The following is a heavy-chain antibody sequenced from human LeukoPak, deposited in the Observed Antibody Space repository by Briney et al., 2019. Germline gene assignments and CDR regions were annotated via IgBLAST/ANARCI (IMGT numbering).Heavy chain of an antibody. CDR2: IYYSGST. Sequence: ETLSLTCTVSGGSISSYYWSWLRQPPGKGLEWIGYIYYSGSTNYNPSLKSRVTISVDTSKNQFSLKLSSVTAADTAVYYCARGVYIAAAQYAYWGQGTLVTVSS. CDR1: GGSISSYY. V-gene: IGHV4-59*01. D-gene: IGHD6-13*01. J-gene: IGHJ4*02. CDR3: ARGVYIAAAQYAY.